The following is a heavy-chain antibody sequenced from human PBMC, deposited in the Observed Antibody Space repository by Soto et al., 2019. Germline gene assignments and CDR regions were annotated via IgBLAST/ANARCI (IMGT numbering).Heavy chain of an antibody. D-gene: IGHD6-13*01. J-gene: IGHJ5*02. CDR3: ARDSRIAAAENWFDP. CDR1: GFTFSSYA. V-gene: IGHV3-30-3*01. Sequence: PGGSLRLSCAASGFTFSSYAMHWVRQAPGKGLEWVAVISYDGSNKYYADSVKGRFTISRDNSKNTLYLQMNSLRAEDTAVYYCARDSRIAAAENWFDPWGQGTLVTVSS. CDR2: ISYDGSNK.